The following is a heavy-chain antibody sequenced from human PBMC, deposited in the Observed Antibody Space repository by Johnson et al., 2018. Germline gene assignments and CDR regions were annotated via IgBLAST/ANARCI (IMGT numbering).Heavy chain of an antibody. D-gene: IGHD3-10*01. Sequence: EVQLVESGGGLVQPGGSLRLSCSASGFTFSSYWMNWVRQAPGKGLEWVANIKQDGSEIYYVDSVKGRFTISRDNAKNSLYLQMNILRDEDTAVYYCARDDRFMIRGVPEYWGQGTLVIVSS. CDR3: ARDDRFMIRGVPEY. V-gene: IGHV3-7*01. J-gene: IGHJ4*02. CDR2: IKQDGSEI. CDR1: GFTFSSYW.